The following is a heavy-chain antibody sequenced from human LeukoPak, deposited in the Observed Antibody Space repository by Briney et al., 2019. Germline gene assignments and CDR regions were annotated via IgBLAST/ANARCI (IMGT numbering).Heavy chain of an antibody. CDR1: GYTFTSYA. J-gene: IGHJ6*02. V-gene: IGHV1-3*01. CDR3: ASRYIAGGYYYYYYGMDV. Sequence: ASVKVSCKASGYTFTSYAMHWVRQAPGQRLEWMGWINAGNGNTKYSQKFQGRVTITRDTSASTAYMELSSPRSEDTAVYYCASRYIAGGYYYYYYGMDVWGQGTTVTVSS. D-gene: IGHD6-13*01. CDR2: INAGNGNT.